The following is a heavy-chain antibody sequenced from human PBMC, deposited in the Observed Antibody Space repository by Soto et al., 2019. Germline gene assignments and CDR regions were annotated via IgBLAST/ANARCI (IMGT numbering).Heavy chain of an antibody. CDR2: ISPGDSDT. CDR1: GYRFTDYW. CDR3: ARAYCSGGSCYSGY. Sequence: GETLKISCQGSGYRFTDYWIGWVRQMPGKGLEWMGIISPGDSDTRYSPSFQGQVTISGDKSISTAYLQWSSLKASDTAMYYCARAYCSGGSCYSGYSGQGTLVTVSS. V-gene: IGHV5-51*01. D-gene: IGHD2-15*01. J-gene: IGHJ4*02.